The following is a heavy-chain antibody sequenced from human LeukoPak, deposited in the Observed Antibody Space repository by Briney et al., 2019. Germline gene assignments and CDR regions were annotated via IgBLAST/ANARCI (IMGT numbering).Heavy chain of an antibody. J-gene: IGHJ4*02. CDR2: ISGSGGST. Sequence: GGSLRLSCAASGFTFSSYAMSWVRQAPGKGLEWVSAISGSGGSTYYADSVKGRFTISRDNSKNTLYLQMNSLRAEDTAVYYCARSPSGSYLLDYWGQGTLVTVSS. D-gene: IGHD3-10*01. CDR1: GFTFSSYA. V-gene: IGHV3-23*01. CDR3: ARSPSGSYLLDY.